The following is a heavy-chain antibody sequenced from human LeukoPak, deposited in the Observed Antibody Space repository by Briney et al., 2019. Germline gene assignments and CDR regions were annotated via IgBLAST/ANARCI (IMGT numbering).Heavy chain of an antibody. D-gene: IGHD5-12*01. CDR2: ISAYNGNT. CDR1: GYTFTSYG. V-gene: IGHV1-18*01. CDR3: ARGGDSGYEKGTFDY. Sequence: ASVKVSCKASGYTFTSYGISWVRQAPGQGLEWMGWISAYNGNTNYAQKLQGRVTMTTDTSTSTAYMELRSLRSDDTAVYYCARGGDSGYEKGTFDYWGQGTLVTVSS. J-gene: IGHJ4*02.